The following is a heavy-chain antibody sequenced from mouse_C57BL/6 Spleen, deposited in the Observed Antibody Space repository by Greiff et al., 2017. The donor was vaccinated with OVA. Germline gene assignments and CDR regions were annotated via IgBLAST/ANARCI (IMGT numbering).Heavy chain of an antibody. J-gene: IGHJ4*01. D-gene: IGHD2-5*01. CDR2: INPSNGGT. CDR3: ARIDYSNSFYYAMDY. Sequence: VQLQQPGTELVKPGASVKLSCKASGYTFTSYWMHWVKQRPGQGLEWIGNINPSNGGTNYNEKFKSKATLTVDKSSSTAYMQLSSLTSEDSAVYYCARIDYSNSFYYAMDYWGQGTSVTVSS. CDR1: GYTFTSYW. V-gene: IGHV1-53*01.